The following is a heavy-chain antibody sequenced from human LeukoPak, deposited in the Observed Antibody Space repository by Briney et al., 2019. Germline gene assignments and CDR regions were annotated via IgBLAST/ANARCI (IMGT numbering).Heavy chain of an antibody. CDR2: INHSLST. J-gene: IGHJ6*03. Sequence: SETLSLTCAVYGGSFSGYYWSWIRQPPGKGLEWIGEINHSLSTNYHPSLKSRVTISVDTSKNQFSLKLSSVTAADTAVYYCARENIVVVPAAIWYYYYYMDVWGKGTTVTVSS. V-gene: IGHV4-34*01. D-gene: IGHD2-2*02. CDR1: GGSFSGYY. CDR3: ARENIVVVPAAIWYYYYYMDV.